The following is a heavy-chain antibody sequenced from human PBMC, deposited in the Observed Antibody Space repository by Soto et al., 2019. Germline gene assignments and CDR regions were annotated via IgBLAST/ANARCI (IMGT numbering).Heavy chain of an antibody. CDR3: ASGGGYCSSTSCPSGYFDL. V-gene: IGHV3-33*01. CDR2: IWYDGSNK. CDR1: GFTFSSYG. J-gene: IGHJ2*01. Sequence: QVQLVESGGGVVQPGRSLRLSCAASGFTFSSYGMHWVRQAPGKGLEWVAVIWYDGSNKYYADSVKGRFTISRDNSKNTLYLQMNSLRAEDTAVYYCASGGGYCSSTSCPSGYFDLWGRGTLVTVSS. D-gene: IGHD2-2*01.